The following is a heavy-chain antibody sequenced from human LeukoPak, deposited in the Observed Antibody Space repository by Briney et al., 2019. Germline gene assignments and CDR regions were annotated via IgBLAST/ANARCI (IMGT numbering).Heavy chain of an antibody. CDR1: GYTFTGYY. J-gene: IGHJ4*02. D-gene: IGHD7-27*01. CDR3: ATDLGLQSRLLDY. Sequence: ASVKVSCKASGYTFTGYYMHWVRQAPGKGLEWMGGFDPEDGETIYAQKFQGRVTMTEDTSTDTAYMELSSLRSEDTAVYYCATDLGLQSRLLDYWGQGTLVTVSS. CDR2: FDPEDGET. V-gene: IGHV1-24*01.